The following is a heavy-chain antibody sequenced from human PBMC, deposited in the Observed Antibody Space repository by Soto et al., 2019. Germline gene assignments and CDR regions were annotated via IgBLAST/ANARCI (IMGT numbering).Heavy chain of an antibody. CDR3: ASTEKDCSGGSCQSRGFDY. Sequence: SSETLSLTCAVYGGSFSGYSWNWIRQPPGQGLEWIGEINHRGTTSYSPSLKSRVTLSVDASKNQFSLTLTSVTAADTAVYYCASTEKDCSGGSCQSRGFDYWGQGTLVTVSS. CDR2: INHRGTT. CDR1: GGSFSGYS. D-gene: IGHD2-15*01. J-gene: IGHJ4*02. V-gene: IGHV4-34*01.